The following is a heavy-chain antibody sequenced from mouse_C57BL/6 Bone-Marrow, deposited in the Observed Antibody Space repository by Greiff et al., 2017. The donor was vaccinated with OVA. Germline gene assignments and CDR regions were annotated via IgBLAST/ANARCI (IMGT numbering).Heavy chain of an antibody. CDR2: ISDGGSYT. CDR1: GFTFSSYA. D-gene: IGHD2-3*01. J-gene: IGHJ4*01. CDR3: ARERLLPYYYAMDY. Sequence: EVKLVESGGGLVKPGGSLKLSCAASGFTFSSYAMSWVRQTPEKRLEWVATISDGGSYTYYPDNVKGRFTISRGNAKNNLYLQMSHLKSEDTAMYYCARERLLPYYYAMDYWGQGTSVTVSS. V-gene: IGHV5-4*01.